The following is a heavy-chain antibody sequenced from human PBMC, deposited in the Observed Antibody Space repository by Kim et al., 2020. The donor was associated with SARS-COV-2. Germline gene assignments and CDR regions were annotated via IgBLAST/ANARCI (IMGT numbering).Heavy chain of an antibody. Sequence: GGSLRLSCAASGFTVSSNYMSWVRQAPGKGLEWVSVIYSGGSTYYADSVKGRFTISRDNSKNTLYLQMNSLRAEDTAVYYCARDLDPYGIDYWGQGTLVTVSS. CDR1: GFTVSSNY. J-gene: IGHJ4*02. CDR2: IYSGGST. CDR3: ARDLDPYGIDY. D-gene: IGHD2-8*01. V-gene: IGHV3-53*01.